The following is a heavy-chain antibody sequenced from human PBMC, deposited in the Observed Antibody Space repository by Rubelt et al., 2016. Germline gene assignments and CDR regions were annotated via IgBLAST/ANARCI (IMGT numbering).Heavy chain of an antibody. CDR1: GFTFRSCA. D-gene: IGHD3-10*01. V-gene: IGHV3-66*01. Sequence: ECGGGLVQPGGSLRLSCSASGFTFRSCAMHWVRQAPGKGLEWVSVIYSGGDTYYADSVKGRFTISRDNSKNSLYLQMSSLRAEETAVYYCATSHGGHWGQGSLVTVSS. CDR2: IYSGGDT. CDR3: ATSHGGH. J-gene: IGHJ4*02.